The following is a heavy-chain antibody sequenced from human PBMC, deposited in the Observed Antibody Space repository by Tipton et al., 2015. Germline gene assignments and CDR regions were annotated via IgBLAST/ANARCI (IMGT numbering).Heavy chain of an antibody. CDR1: GGSVISGNYY. D-gene: IGHD5-24*01. CDR2: ISYTDNA. J-gene: IGHJ6*02. Sequence: TLSLTCTVSGGSVISGNYYWSWIRQPPGKGLEWLGYISYTDNAHYNPSLESRLTISLDTSKNQFSLTLNSVTAADTAVYYCAGDLEHGMDVWGQGTTVTVSS. V-gene: IGHV4-61*01. CDR3: AGDLEHGMDV.